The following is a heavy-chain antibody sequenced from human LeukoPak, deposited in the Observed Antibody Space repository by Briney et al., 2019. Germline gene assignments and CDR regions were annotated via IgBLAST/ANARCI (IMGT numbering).Heavy chain of an antibody. Sequence: PGGSLRLSCAASGFTFSSYGMSWVRQAPGKGLEWVSYISSSGSTIYYADSVKGRFTISRDNAKDSLYLQMNSLRAEDTAVYYCARDRGSSYYVDVWGKGTTVTVSS. J-gene: IGHJ6*03. CDR3: ARDRGSSYYVDV. V-gene: IGHV3-48*01. D-gene: IGHD6-6*01. CDR1: GFTFSSYG. CDR2: ISSSGSTI.